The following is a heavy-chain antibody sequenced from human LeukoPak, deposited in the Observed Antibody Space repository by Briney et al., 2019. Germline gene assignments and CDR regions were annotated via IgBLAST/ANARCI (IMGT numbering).Heavy chain of an antibody. V-gene: IGHV3-11*01. CDR2: ISSSGSTI. Sequence: GGSLRLSCAASGFTFSDYYMSWIRQAPGKGLEWVSYISSSGSTIYYAGSVKGRFTISRDNAKNSLYLQMNSLRAEDTAVYYCAREGAYYYDSFLDYWGQGTLVTVSS. CDR3: AREGAYYYDSFLDY. J-gene: IGHJ4*02. CDR1: GFTFSDYY. D-gene: IGHD3-22*01.